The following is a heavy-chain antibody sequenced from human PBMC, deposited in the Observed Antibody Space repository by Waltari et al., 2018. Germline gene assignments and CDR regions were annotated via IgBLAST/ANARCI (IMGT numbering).Heavy chain of an antibody. CDR2: IYYSGTT. D-gene: IGHD4-17*01. CDR3: ATATTAHFDF. J-gene: IGHJ4*02. Sequence: QVQLQVSGLGLVKPSATLSLTFAVSGFSIASGYYWHWIRQPPGKGLEWVGTIYYSGTTYYTPSRQSRVSISVDTSKNEFSLTLTSVTAADTAVYYCATATTAHFDFWGQGSLVTVSS. CDR1: GFSIASGYY. V-gene: IGHV4-38-2*01.